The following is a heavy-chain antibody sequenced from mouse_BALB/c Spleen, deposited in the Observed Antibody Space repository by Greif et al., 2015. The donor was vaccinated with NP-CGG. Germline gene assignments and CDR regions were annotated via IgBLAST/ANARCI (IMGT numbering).Heavy chain of an antibody. CDR1: GYTFTSYV. J-gene: IGHJ1*01. Sequence: EVQLVESGPELVKPGASVKMSCKASGYTFTSYVMHWVKQKPGQGLEWIGYINPYNDGTKYNEKFKGKATLTSDKSSSTAYMELSSLTAEDAAVYYCARREYNWYFDVWGAGTTVTVPS. V-gene: IGHV1-14*01. CDR3: ARREYNWYFDV. D-gene: IGHD5-1*01. CDR2: INPYNDGT.